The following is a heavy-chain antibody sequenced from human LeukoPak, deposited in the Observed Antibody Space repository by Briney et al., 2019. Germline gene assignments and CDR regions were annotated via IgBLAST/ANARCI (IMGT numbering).Heavy chain of an antibody. CDR3: ARGSHYYGMDV. Sequence: SETLSLTCAVYGGSFSGYYWSWIRQHRGKGLERIGEINHSGSTNYNPSLKSRVTISVDTSKNQFSLKLSSVTAADTAVYYCARGSHYYGMDVWGQGTTVTVPS. V-gene: IGHV4-34*01. CDR1: GGSFSGYY. J-gene: IGHJ6*02. CDR2: INHSGST.